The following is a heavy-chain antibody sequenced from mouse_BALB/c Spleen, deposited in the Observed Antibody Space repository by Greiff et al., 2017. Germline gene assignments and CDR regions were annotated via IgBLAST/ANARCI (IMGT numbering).Heavy chain of an antibody. CDR3: ARWGAYYFDY. V-gene: IGHV1-61*01. Sequence: QVQLQQPGAELLRPGASVNLSCKASVYSFTSYWMNFFNHIPGQGLEWIGMIHPSDSETRFNQKFKDNATLTVDKSSSTAYMQLSSPTSEDSAVYYCARWGAYYFDYWGQGTTLTVSS. CDR1: VYSFTSYW. J-gene: IGHJ2*01. CDR2: IHPSDSET.